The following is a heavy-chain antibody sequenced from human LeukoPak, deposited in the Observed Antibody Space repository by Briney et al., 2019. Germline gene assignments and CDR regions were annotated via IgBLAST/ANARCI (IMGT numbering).Heavy chain of an antibody. Sequence: PSETLSLTCAVYGGSFSGYYWSWIRQPPGKGLEWIGEINHSGSTNYNPSLKSRVTISVGTSRNQFFLKLSSVTAADTAVYYCARRRYCSGGSCYSGGFQHWGQGTLVTVSP. D-gene: IGHD2-15*01. CDR3: ARRRYCSGGSCYSGGFQH. V-gene: IGHV4-34*01. CDR1: GGSFSGYY. J-gene: IGHJ1*01. CDR2: INHSGST.